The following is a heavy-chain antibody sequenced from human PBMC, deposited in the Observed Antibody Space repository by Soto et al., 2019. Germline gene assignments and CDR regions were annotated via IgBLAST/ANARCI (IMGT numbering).Heavy chain of an antibody. Sequence: SVKVSCKASGGTFSSYTISWVRQAPGQGLEWMGRIIPILGIANYAQKFQGRVTITADKSTSTAYMELSSLRSEDTAVYYCARDVVVAATLYNWFDPWGQGTLVTVAS. V-gene: IGHV1-69*04. CDR3: ARDVVVAATLYNWFDP. J-gene: IGHJ5*02. CDR2: IIPILGIA. D-gene: IGHD2-15*01. CDR1: GGTFSSYT.